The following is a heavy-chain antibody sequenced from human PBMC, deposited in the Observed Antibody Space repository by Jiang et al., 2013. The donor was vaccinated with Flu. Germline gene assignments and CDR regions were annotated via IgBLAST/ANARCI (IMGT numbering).Heavy chain of an antibody. J-gene: IGHJ6*02. CDR3: ARRAGTNYYFYYYGMDV. D-gene: IGHD6-19*01. Sequence: GLVKPSETLSLTCIVSGGSITTSNFYWTWIRQPPGKGLEWIGSINYGGSTYYNPSLKSRVTISVDTSKNQFSLKLSSVTAADTAVYYCARRAGTNYYFYYYGMDVWDQGTTVTVS. CDR1: GGSITTSNFY. V-gene: IGHV4-39*07. CDR2: INYGGST.